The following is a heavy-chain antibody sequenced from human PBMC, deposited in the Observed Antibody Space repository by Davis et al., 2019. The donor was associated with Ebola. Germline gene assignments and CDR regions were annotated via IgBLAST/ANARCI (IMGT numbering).Heavy chain of an antibody. CDR2: INHSGST. CDR3: ARVVGATTSWFDP. J-gene: IGHJ5*02. CDR1: GGSFSGYY. Sequence: SETLSLTCAAYGGSFSGYYWSWIRQPPGKGLEWIGEINHSGSTNYNPSLKSRVTISVDTSKNKFSLKLSSVTAANTAVYYCARVVGATTSWFDPWGQGTLVTVSS. D-gene: IGHD1-26*01. V-gene: IGHV4-34*01.